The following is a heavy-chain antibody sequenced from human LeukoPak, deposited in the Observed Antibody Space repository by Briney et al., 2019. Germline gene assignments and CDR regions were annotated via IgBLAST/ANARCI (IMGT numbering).Heavy chain of an antibody. D-gene: IGHD6-19*01. Sequence: GGSLRLSCAASGFTFEDYTMHWVRQAPGKGLEWVSGISWNSGSIGYADSVKGRFTISRDNAKNSLYLQMNSLRAEDTALYYCAKDLYSSGGDAFDIWGQGTMVTVSS. J-gene: IGHJ3*02. CDR3: AKDLYSSGGDAFDI. V-gene: IGHV3-9*01. CDR2: ISWNSGSI. CDR1: GFTFEDYT.